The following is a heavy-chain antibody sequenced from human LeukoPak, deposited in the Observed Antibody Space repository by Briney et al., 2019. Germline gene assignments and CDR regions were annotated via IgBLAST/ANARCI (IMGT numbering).Heavy chain of an antibody. CDR1: GGSISSSYYY. CDR3: ARIYCSGGSCPGMDV. J-gene: IGHJ6*02. CDR2: IYYSGST. V-gene: IGHV4-61*05. Sequence: SETLSLTCTVSGGSISSSYYYWGWIRQPPGKGLEWIGYIYYSGSTNYNPSLKSRVTISVDTSKNQFSLKLSSVTAADTAVYYCARIYCSGGSCPGMDVWGQGTTVTVSS. D-gene: IGHD2-15*01.